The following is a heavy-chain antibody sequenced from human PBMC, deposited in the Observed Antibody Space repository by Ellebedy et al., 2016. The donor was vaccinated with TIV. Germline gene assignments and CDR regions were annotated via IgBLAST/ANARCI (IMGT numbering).Heavy chain of an antibody. D-gene: IGHD3-10*01. J-gene: IGHJ6*02. V-gene: IGHV3-20*04. CDR1: GFTFDDFG. CDR2: INWNGAST. CDR3: TRDRGHYFGSGSYNLNAGMDV. Sequence: PGGSLRLSCAASGFTFDDFGMSWVRQAPGKGLQWVSGINWNGASTGYADSVKVRFTISRDNAKKSLYLQMNSLRAEDTALYYCTRDRGHYFGSGSYNLNAGMDVWGQGTTVTVSS.